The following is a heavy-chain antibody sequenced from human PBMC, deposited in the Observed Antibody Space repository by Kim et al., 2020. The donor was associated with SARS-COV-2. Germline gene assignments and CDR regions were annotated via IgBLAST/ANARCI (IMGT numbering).Heavy chain of an antibody. V-gene: IGHV3-30*03. D-gene: IGHD6-25*01. CDR2: ITYDGSNQ. J-gene: IGHJ4*02. Sequence: GGCLRLSCAASGFTFSSYGIHWVRQAPGKGLEWVALITYDGSNQYYADSVKGRFTISRDNSMNTLYLQLNSLRTEDTAVYYCARKIAASGYSDFWGQGTLVTVSS. CDR3: ARKIAASGYSDF. CDR1: GFTFSSYG.